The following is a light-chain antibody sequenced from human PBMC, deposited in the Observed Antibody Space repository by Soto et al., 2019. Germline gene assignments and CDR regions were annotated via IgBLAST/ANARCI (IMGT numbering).Light chain of an antibody. CDR1: RSDVGSNNL. J-gene: IGLJ3*02. V-gene: IGLV2-23*01. Sequence: QSALTQPASVSGSPGQSITISCTGTRSDVGSNNLVSWYQHHPGKAPKLMIYEATKRPSGVSNRFSGSTSGNTASLTISRAQAEDEAGYHRRSYTGSSSYWGFGGGTKLTVL. CDR3: RSYTGSSSYWG. CDR2: EAT.